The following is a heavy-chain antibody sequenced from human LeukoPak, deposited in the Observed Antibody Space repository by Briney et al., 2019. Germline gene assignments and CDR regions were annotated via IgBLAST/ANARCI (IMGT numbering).Heavy chain of an antibody. J-gene: IGHJ4*02. Sequence: GESLRLSCAASGFTFSSYAMSWVRQAPGKGLEWVSAISGSGGSTYYADSVKGRFTISRDNSKNTLYLQMNSLRAEDTAVYYCYQLLFPPRGAVYWGQGTLVTVSS. V-gene: IGHV3-23*01. CDR1: GFTFSSYA. D-gene: IGHD2-2*01. CDR2: ISGSGGST. CDR3: YQLLFPPRGAVY.